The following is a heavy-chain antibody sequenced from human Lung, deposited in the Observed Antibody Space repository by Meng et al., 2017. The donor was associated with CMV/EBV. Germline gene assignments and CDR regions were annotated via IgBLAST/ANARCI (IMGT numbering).Heavy chain of an antibody. CDR2: CDSGDT. CDR3: VRHCIVVPAQGYGVDV. J-gene: IGHJ6*02. V-gene: IGHV4-38-2*01. Sequence: AGTLSLXCHVSGHSISSDYFWGWVRQSPGTGLEWVGICDSGDTYYNPSLKSRVAISADTSANQFSLTLRSVTAADTAVYYCVRHCIVVPAQGYGVDVWGQGXTVTASS. D-gene: IGHD2-2*01. CDR1: GHSISSDYF.